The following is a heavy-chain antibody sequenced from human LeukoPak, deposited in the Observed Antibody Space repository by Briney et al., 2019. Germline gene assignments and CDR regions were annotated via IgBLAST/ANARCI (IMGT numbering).Heavy chain of an antibody. D-gene: IGHD6-19*01. Sequence: SETLSLTCTVSGGSISSYYWSWIRQPPGKGLEWIGYIYYSGSTNYNPSLKSRVTISVDTSKNQFSLKLSSVTAADTAVYYCARASGSGWYVILDYWGQGTLVTVSS. J-gene: IGHJ4*02. V-gene: IGHV4-59*01. CDR3: ARASGSGWYVILDY. CDR1: GGSISSYY. CDR2: IYYSGST.